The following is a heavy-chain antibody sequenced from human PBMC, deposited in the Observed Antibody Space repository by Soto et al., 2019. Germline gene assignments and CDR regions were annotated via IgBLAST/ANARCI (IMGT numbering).Heavy chain of an antibody. Sequence: LRLSFAASGFVFSAYTMNWVRQAAGKGLEWLSSISDDSSYIDYADSLRGRFTVSRDNARNSLYLQIDSLGVEDTAVYYCATPYYFNHWGPGTLVTVSS. D-gene: IGHD3-16*01. CDR1: GFVFSAYT. CDR2: ISDDSSYI. V-gene: IGHV3-21*06. CDR3: ATPYYFNH. J-gene: IGHJ1*01.